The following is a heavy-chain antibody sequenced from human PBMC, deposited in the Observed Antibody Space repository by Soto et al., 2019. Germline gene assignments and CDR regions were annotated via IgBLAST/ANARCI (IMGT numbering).Heavy chain of an antibody. J-gene: IGHJ6*02. CDR1: GGTFSSYA. V-gene: IGHV1-69*06. D-gene: IGHD2-2*02. CDR2: IIPIFGTA. CDR3: AGLGYCSSTSCYKIHYYYYYGMDV. Sequence: QVQLVQSGAEVKKPGSSVKVSCKASGGTFSSYAISWVRQAPGQGLEWMGGIIPIFGTANYAQKFQGRVTITADKSTSTAYMELSSLRSEDTAVYYCAGLGYCSSTSCYKIHYYYYYGMDVWGQGTTVTVSS.